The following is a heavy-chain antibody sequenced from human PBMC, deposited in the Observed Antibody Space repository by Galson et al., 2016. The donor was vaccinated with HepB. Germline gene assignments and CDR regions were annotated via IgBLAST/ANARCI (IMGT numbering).Heavy chain of an antibody. J-gene: IGHJ4*02. Sequence: SETLSLTCTVSGASISSPFWWTWLRQPPGKGPEWIGEIDEGGRTNYNPSLRSRVTISFDKSNNQFFLTLTSVTAADTAIYYCVRLGTAAAVANRRGSVYWSQGTRVTVSS. D-gene: IGHD6-25*01. V-gene: IGHV4-4*02. CDR2: IDEGGRT. CDR3: VRLGTAAAVANRRGSVY. CDR1: GASISSPFW.